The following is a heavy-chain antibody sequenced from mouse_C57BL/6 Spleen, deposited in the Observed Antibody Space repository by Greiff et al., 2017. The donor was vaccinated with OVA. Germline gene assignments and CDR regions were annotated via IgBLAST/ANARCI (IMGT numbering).Heavy chain of an antibody. D-gene: IGHD1-1*01. V-gene: IGHV1-15*01. CDR3: TSNYGVD. CDR2: IDPETGGT. CDR1: GYTFTDYE. J-gene: IGHJ2*01. Sequence: VQLQQSGAELVRPGASVTLSCKASGYTFTDYEMHWVKQTPVHGLEWIGAIDPETGGTAYTQKFKGKAILTADKSSSTAYMELRSLTSEDSAVYYCTSNYGVDWGQGTTLTVSS.